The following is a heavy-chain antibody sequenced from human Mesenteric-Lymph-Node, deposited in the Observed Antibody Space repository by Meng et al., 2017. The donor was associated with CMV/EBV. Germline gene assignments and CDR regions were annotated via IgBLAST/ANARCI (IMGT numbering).Heavy chain of an antibody. V-gene: IGHV1-69*02. CDR3: ARQWLVNHFDY. D-gene: IGHD6-19*01. CDR1: GGTFSSYT. J-gene: IGHJ4*02. Sequence: SVKVSCKASGGTFSSYTISWVRQAPGQGLEWMGRIIPILGIANYAQKFQGRVTITADKSTSTAYMELSSLRSEDTAVYYCARQWLVNHFDYWGQGTLVTVSS. CDR2: IIPILGIA.